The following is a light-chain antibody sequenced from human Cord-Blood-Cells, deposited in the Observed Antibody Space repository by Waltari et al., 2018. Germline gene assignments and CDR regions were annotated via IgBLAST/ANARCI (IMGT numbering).Light chain of an antibody. V-gene: IGKV3-20*01. CDR1: QSVSSSY. CDR3: QQYGSSRT. Sequence: EIVLKQSPGTLSLSPGERATLSCRASQSVSSSYLAWYQQKPGQSPRLLIYGASSRATGIPDRFSGSGSGTDFTLTISRLEPEDFAVYDCQQYGSSRTFGQGTKVEIK. J-gene: IGKJ1*01. CDR2: GAS.